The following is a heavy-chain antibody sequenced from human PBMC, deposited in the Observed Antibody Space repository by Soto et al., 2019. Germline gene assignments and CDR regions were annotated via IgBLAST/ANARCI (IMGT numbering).Heavy chain of an antibody. D-gene: IGHD3-10*01. J-gene: IGHJ6*03. V-gene: IGHV3-13*01. Sequence: GESLKISCAASGFTFSSYDMHWVRQATGKGLEWVSAIGTAGDTYYPGSVKGRFTISRENAKNSLYLQMNSLRAGDTAVYYCARARYYYGSGSYYNYYYYMDVWGKGTTVTVSS. CDR1: GFTFSSYD. CDR2: IGTAGDT. CDR3: ARARYYYGSGSYYNYYYYMDV.